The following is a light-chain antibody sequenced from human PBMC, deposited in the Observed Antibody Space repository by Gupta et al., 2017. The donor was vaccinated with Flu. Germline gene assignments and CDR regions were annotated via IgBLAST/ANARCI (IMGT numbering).Light chain of an antibody. V-gene: IGLV1-51*02. CDR1: SSNIGRYY. Sequence: QSMLTQPPSVSAAPGQSVTISCSGSSSNIGRYYVSWYQQLPGTAPKLLIYENDKRPSGIPDRFSASKSDTSATLDITGLQTGDEADYYCGTWDTRLDVGVFGGGTKLTVL. J-gene: IGLJ2*01. CDR2: END. CDR3: GTWDTRLDVGV.